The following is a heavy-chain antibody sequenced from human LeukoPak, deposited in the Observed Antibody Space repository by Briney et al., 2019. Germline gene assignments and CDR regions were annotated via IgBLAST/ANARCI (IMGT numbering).Heavy chain of an antibody. J-gene: IGHJ3*02. CDR1: GFTFSSYA. CDR2: ISGSGGST. D-gene: IGHD6-19*01. Sequence: GGSLRLSCAASGFTFSSYAMSWVRQAPGKGLEWVSAISGSGGSTYYADSVKGRFTISRDNSKNTLYLQMNSLRAEGTAVYYCAKGVWQWLVPGAFDIWGQGTMVTVSS. V-gene: IGHV3-23*01. CDR3: AKGVWQWLVPGAFDI.